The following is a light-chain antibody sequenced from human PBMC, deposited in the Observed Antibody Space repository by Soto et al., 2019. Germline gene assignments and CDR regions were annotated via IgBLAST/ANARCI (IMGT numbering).Light chain of an antibody. CDR2: DAS. CDR3: QQRSNWPGT. V-gene: IGKV3-11*01. Sequence: EIVLTQSPATLSLSPGERATLSCWASQSVSSYLAWYQQKPGQAPRLLIYDASNRATGIPARFSGSGSGTDFTLTISSLEPEDLAVYYCQQRSNWPGTFGQGTKVETK. CDR1: QSVSSY. J-gene: IGKJ1*01.